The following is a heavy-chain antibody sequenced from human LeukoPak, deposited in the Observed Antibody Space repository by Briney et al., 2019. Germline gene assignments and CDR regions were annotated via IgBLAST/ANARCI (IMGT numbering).Heavy chain of an antibody. CDR2: ISYDGSNK. D-gene: IGHD5-12*01. Sequence: GGSLRLSCAASGFTFSSYGMHWVRQAPGKGLERVAVISYDGSNKYYADSVKGRFTISRDNSKNTLYLQMNSLRAEDTAVYYCAKGPQVATIHDAFDIWGQGTMVTVSS. CDR3: AKGPQVATIHDAFDI. J-gene: IGHJ3*02. V-gene: IGHV3-30*18. CDR1: GFTFSSYG.